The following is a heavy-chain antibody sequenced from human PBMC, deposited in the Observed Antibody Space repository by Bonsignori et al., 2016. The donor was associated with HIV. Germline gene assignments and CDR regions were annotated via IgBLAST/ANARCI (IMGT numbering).Heavy chain of an antibody. V-gene: IGHV3-30-3*01. Sequence: WIRQPPGKGLEWVAVISYDGSNKYYADSVKGRFTISRDNSKNTLYLQMNSLRAEDTAVYYCARPQIRWLIRDAFDIWGQGTMVTVSS. CDR2: ISYDGSNK. D-gene: IGHD6-19*01. J-gene: IGHJ3*02. CDR3: ARPQIRWLIRDAFDI.